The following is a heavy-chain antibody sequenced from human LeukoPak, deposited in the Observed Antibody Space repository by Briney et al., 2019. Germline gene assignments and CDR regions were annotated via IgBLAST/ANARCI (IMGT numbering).Heavy chain of an antibody. V-gene: IGHV4-59*01. J-gene: IGHJ4*02. Sequence: PSETLSLTCTVSGDSISSYYWSWIRQPPGKGLEWIGYIYYSGSTNYNPSLKSRVTISVDTSKNQFSLKLSSVTAADTAVYYCARVGSDYFDYWGQGTLVTVSS. CDR1: GDSISSYY. CDR3: ARVGSDYFDY. CDR2: IYYSGST.